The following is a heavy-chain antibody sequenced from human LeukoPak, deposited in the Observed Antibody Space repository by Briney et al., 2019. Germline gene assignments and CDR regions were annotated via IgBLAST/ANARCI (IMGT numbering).Heavy chain of an antibody. J-gene: IGHJ4*02. CDR3: GSRGGSGKYDFDF. D-gene: IGHD3-10*01. V-gene: IGHV1-2*02. CDR2: INPNSGDT. CDR1: GYTFTGYF. Sequence: ASVKISCKASGYTFTGYFMHWVRQAPGQGGEWIGWINPNSGDTNYAQKFQGRVTMTRDTSISTAYMELSSLRYDDTAVYYCGSRGGSGKYDFDFWGQGTLVTVSS.